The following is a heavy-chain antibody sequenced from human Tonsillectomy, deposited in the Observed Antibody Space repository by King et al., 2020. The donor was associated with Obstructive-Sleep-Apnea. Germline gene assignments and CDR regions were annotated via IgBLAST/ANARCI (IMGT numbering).Heavy chain of an antibody. CDR2: FDPEDDET. J-gene: IGHJ6*02. CDR1: GYTLTELS. CDR3: ALVGYGSGRGDYYGLDV. V-gene: IGHV1-24*01. Sequence: QLVQSGAEVKKPGASVKVSCKVSGYTLTELSMHWVRQAPGKGLEWMGGFDPEDDETIYAQKFQGRLTMTEDTSTDKAYIELSSLRSDDTAVYYCALVGYGSGRGDYYGLDVWGQGTTVTVSS. D-gene: IGHD3-10*01.